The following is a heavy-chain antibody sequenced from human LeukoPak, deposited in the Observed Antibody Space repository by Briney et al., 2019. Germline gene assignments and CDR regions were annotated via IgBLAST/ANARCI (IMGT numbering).Heavy chain of an antibody. Sequence: VASVKVSCKASGGTFSIYAISWVRQAPGQGLEWMGGIIPIFGTANYAQKFQGRVTITADESTSTAYMELSSLRSEDTAVYYCARGLYYYDSSGYYFDCWGQGTLVTVSS. CDR2: IIPIFGTA. CDR3: ARGLYYYDSSGYYFDC. D-gene: IGHD3-22*01. V-gene: IGHV1-69*13. CDR1: GGTFSIYA. J-gene: IGHJ4*02.